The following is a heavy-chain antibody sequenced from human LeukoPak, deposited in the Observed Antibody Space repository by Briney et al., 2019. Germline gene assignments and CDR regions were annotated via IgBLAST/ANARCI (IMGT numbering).Heavy chain of an antibody. J-gene: IGHJ4*02. V-gene: IGHV4-59*01. CDR3: ARDRPGGSSLDY. CDR1: GGSISRDY. CDR2: IYYTGST. Sequence: SETMSLTCTVSGGSISRDYWSWIRQPPGKGLEWIGYIYYTGSTNYNPSLKSRVTISVDTSKNQFSLKLSSVTAADTAVYYCARDRPGGSSLDYWGQGTLVTVSS. D-gene: IGHD6-13*01.